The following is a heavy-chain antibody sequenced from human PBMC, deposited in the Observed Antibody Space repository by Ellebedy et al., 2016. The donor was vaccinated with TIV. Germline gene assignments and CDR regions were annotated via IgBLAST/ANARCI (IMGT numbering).Heavy chain of an antibody. D-gene: IGHD2-15*01. CDR2: IYTDGDT. CDR3: TRSSGGSASAFDP. CDR1: GGSIGSHY. J-gene: IGHJ5*02. V-gene: IGHV4-4*07. Sequence: MPSETLSLTCNIPGGSIGSHYWSWVRQTAWKGLEWIGRIYTDGDTNYNPSLKSRLTVSLDKSKNQFSLNLNSVTAADTAVYYCTRSSGGSASAFDPWGQGILVSVSS.